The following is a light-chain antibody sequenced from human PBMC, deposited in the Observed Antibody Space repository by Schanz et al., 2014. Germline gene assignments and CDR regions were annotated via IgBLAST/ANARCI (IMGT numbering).Light chain of an antibody. CDR2: DVS. CDR3: SSYTSSSTPVV. Sequence: QSALTQPASVSGSPGQSITISCAGTSSDVGGYNSVSWYQQHPGKAPKLMIYDVSNRPSGVPDRFSGSKSGNTASLTISGLQAEDEADYYCSSYTSSSTPVVIGGGTKLTVL. J-gene: IGLJ2*01. V-gene: IGLV2-14*01. CDR1: SSDVGGYNS.